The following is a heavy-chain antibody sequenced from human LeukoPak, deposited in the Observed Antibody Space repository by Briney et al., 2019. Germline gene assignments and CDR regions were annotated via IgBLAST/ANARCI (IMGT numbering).Heavy chain of an antibody. D-gene: IGHD4-23*01. CDR3: ARGIYGGEGGY. Sequence: PGGSLRLSCAAAGFTFSNYAMTWVRQAPGRGLEWVSSISGSGGSTYYADSVKGRFTISRDNAKNSLYLQMNSLRAEDTAVYYCARGIYGGEGGYWGQGTLVTVSS. CDR1: GFTFSNYA. J-gene: IGHJ4*02. V-gene: IGHV3-23*01. CDR2: ISGSGGST.